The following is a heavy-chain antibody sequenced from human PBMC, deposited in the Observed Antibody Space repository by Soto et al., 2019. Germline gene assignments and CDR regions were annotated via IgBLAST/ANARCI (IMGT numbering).Heavy chain of an antibody. CDR1: GGSISSSNW. J-gene: IGHJ4*02. CDR2: IYHSGST. V-gene: IGHV4-4*02. D-gene: IGHD1-26*01. Sequence: SETLSLTCAVSGGSISSSNWWSWVRQPPGKGLEWIGEIYHSGSTNYNPSLKSRVTISVDKSKNQFSLKLSSVTAADTAVYYCARRHYTVGATQGEIDYWGQGTLVTVSS. CDR3: ARRHYTVGATQGEIDY.